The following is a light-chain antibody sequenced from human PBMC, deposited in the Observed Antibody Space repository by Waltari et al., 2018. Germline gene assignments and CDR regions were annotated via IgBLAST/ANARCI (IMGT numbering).Light chain of an antibody. CDR3: QQSYTTPRT. J-gene: IGKJ1*01. CDR2: AAS. Sequence: DRVTITCRASQSIDIYLNWYQQKPGKAPNLLIYAASTLQSGVPSRFSVSGAGTDFTLTISNLQPEDFATYYCQQSYTTPRTFGQGTKVEIK. V-gene: IGKV1-39*01. CDR1: QSIDIY.